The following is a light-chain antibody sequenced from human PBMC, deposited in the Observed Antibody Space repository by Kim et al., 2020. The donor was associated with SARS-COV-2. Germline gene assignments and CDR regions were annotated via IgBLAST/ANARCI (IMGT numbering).Light chain of an antibody. J-gene: IGLJ2*01. CDR3: AAGDDSLNSPV. CDR2: RNN. V-gene: IGLV1-47*01. Sequence: QLVLTQPPSASGTPGQRVTISCSGSSSNIGSNYVYWYQQLPGTAPKLLIYRNNQRPSGVPDRFSDSKSGTSASLAISGLRSEDEADYYCAAGDDSLNSPVFGGGTQLTVL. CDR1: SSNIGSNY.